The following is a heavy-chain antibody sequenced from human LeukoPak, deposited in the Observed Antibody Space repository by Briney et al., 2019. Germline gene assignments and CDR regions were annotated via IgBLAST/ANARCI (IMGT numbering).Heavy chain of an antibody. CDR3: AKGDIVVVVAAHFDY. D-gene: IGHD2-15*01. V-gene: IGHV3-23*01. J-gene: IGHJ4*02. CDR1: GFNFSSYA. Sequence: GGSLRLSCAASGFNFSSYAISWGRQAPGKGLEWVSAISGSGGSTYYAVSVKGRFTISRANSKNTLYLKMNSLRAEDTAAYYCAKGDIVVVVAAHFDYWGQGTLVTVSS. CDR2: ISGSGGST.